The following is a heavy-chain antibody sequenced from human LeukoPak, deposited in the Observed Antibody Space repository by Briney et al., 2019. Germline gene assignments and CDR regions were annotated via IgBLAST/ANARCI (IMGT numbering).Heavy chain of an antibody. CDR3: ARGAPNGFDP. CDR2: IGKVDDR. CDR1: GFTFSTYD. V-gene: IGHV3-13*01. J-gene: IGHJ5*02. Sequence: GGSLGLSCVGSGFTFSTYDMHWVRQAAGKGLEWVSGIGKVDDRYYLGSVRGRFTISREDARNSVYLQMNSLRVDDTAVYYCARGAPNGFDPWGQGTLVTVSS.